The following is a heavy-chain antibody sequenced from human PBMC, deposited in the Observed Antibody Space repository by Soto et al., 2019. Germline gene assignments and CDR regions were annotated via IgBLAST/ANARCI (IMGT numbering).Heavy chain of an antibody. CDR3: VKDNLRRGSYVIWYFDH. Sequence: ESVGGVVQPGRSLRLSCAASGFTFSSYGMHWVRQAPGEGLEWLAVIGFDGNYKYHADSVKGRFTISRDNSKNTLFLQMNSLRDEVTAVYYCVKDNLRRGSYVIWYFDHWGRGTLVTVSS. V-gene: IGHV3-30*18. J-gene: IGHJ2*01. CDR2: IGFDGNYK. CDR1: GFTFSSYG. D-gene: IGHD1-26*01.